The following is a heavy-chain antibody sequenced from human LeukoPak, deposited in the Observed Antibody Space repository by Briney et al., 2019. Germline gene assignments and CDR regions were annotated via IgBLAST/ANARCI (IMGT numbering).Heavy chain of an antibody. CDR2: ISEDGRRK. V-gene: IGHV3-30*18. CDR3: AKRPSDYGDYVSYFDY. D-gene: IGHD4-17*01. CDR1: GFSFISYG. J-gene: IGHJ4*02. Sequence: GGSLRLSCAASGFSFISYGMHWVRQAPGKGLEWVGVISEDGRRKDYADSVKGRFTISRDNSKDTLYLQMNSLRAEDTAVYYCAKRPSDYGDYVSYFDYWGQGTLVTVSS.